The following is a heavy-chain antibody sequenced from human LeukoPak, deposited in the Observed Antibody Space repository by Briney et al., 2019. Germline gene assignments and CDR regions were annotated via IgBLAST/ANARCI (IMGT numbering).Heavy chain of an antibody. CDR1: GFSFSSYA. CDR3: VKGRERTYSSSWTD. CDR2: ISCNGGST. V-gene: IGHV3-64D*06. J-gene: IGHJ4*02. D-gene: IGHD6-13*01. Sequence: GGSLRLACSASGFSFSSYAGRWVRQPPGKGLEFVSSISCNGGSTYYAASVQGRFTISRDNSKTTLYLQMSSLRAEDTAVYYCVKGRERTYSSSWTDWGQGPLVTVSS.